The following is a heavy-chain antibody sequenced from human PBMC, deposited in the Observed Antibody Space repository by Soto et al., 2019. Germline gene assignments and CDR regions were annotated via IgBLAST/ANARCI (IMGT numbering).Heavy chain of an antibody. Sequence: QVQLQESGPGLVKPSGTLSLTCAVSGGSISSSNWWSWARQPPGKGLEWIGEINLSGNTNYNPSLKSRVTMSVDKSKNQLSLNLSSVTAADTAIYYCARESSAYDPFAYCGQGNLVTVSS. CDR2: INLSGNT. CDR1: GGSISSSNW. CDR3: ARESSAYDPFAY. D-gene: IGHD5-12*01. V-gene: IGHV4-4*02. J-gene: IGHJ4*02.